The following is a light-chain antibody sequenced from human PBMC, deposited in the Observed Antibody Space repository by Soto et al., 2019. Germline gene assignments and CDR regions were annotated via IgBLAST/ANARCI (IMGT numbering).Light chain of an antibody. V-gene: IGKV3-11*01. CDR3: QQYNDWPLT. CDR2: DIS. Sequence: EIVLTQSPGTLSLSPGERATLSCRASQSVSGYLAWYQQKPGQAPRLLIYDISKRATGIPARFSGSGSGTEFTLTISGLQSEDFALYYCQQYNDWPLTFGQGTKV. CDR1: QSVSGY. J-gene: IGKJ1*01.